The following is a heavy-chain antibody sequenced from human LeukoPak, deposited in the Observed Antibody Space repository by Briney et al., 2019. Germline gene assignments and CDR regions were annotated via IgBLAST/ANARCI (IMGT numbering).Heavy chain of an antibody. Sequence: PGGSLRLSCVTSGFTFSSSTMNWVRQAPGKGLEWVSSISGTSTYIYYADSLKGRSTISRDNAKNSLYLQMSSLRAEDTALYYCARGENWFDPWGLGTLVTVSA. J-gene: IGHJ5*02. CDR3: ARGENWFDP. V-gene: IGHV3-21*01. CDR1: GFTFSSST. CDR2: ISGTSTYI.